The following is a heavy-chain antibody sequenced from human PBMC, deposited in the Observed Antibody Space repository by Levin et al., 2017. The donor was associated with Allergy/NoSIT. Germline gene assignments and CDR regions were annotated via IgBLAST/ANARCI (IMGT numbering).Heavy chain of an antibody. CDR3: AKVTTLWYRRTNSVHWFDA. V-gene: IGHV3-23*01. Sequence: PGGSLRLSCAASGFNFRVYSMSWVRQAPGKGLEWVSSINDVGGTTYYADSVKGRFTISRDNSKNTLSLQMNSLRDDDTAVYYCAKVTTLWYRRTNSVHWFDAWGQGTKVTVYS. CDR2: INDVGGTT. D-gene: IGHD1-26*01. J-gene: IGHJ5*02. CDR1: GFNFRVYS.